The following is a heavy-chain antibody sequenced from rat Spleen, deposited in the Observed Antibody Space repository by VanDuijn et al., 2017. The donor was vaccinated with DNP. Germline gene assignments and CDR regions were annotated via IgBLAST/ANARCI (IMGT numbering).Heavy chain of an antibody. CDR1: GFSLTSYT. J-gene: IGHJ3*01. CDR3: ARSPETSYIYFPWAY. Sequence: QVQLKESGPGLVQPSQTLSLTCTVSGFSLTSYTVNWVRQPPGKGLEWIAAISSGGSTYYNSALASRLSINRDTSKGQVFLKMDSVQTEDTAMYFCARSPETSYIYFPWAYWGQGTLVTVSS. D-gene: IGHD1-2*01. V-gene: IGHV2-6*01. CDR2: ISSGGST.